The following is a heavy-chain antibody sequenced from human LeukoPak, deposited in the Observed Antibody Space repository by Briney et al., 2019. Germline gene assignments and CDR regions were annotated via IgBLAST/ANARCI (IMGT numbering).Heavy chain of an antibody. CDR3: ARDIDY. CDR1: GFTFSTYS. Sequence: PGGSLRLSCAASGFTFSTYSMNWVRQAPGKGLEWVSYISVGSKTIYYADSVKGRFTISRDDAKNSLYLQMNSLRDEDTAMYYCARDIDYWGQGTLVTVSS. CDR2: ISVGSKTI. J-gene: IGHJ4*02. V-gene: IGHV3-48*02.